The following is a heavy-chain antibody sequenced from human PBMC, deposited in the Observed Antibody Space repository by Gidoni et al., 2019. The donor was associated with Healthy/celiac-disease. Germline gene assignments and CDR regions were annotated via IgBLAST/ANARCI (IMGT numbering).Heavy chain of an antibody. J-gene: IGHJ5*02. CDR3: ARQADFGEGAGWFDP. CDR1: GGSISSSSYY. Sequence: QLQLQESGPGLVKPSEPLSLTCTVSGGSISSSSYYWGWIRQPPGKGLEWIGSIYYSGSTYYNPSLKSRVTISVDTPKNQFSLKLSSVTAADTAVYYCARQADFGEGAGWFDPWGQGTLVTVSS. CDR2: IYYSGST. D-gene: IGHD3-16*01. V-gene: IGHV4-39*01.